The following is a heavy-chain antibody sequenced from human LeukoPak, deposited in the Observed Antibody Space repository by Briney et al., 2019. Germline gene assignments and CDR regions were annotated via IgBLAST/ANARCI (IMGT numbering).Heavy chain of an antibody. D-gene: IGHD3-22*01. CDR1: GYTFTGYY. V-gene: IGHV1-2*02. Sequence: ASVKVSCKASGYTFTGYYMHWVRQAPGQGLEWMGWINPNSGGTNYGQKFQGRVTMTRDTSISIVYMELSRLRSDDTAVYYCARGPSDGSGYYYEGDAFDIWGQGTVVTVSS. J-gene: IGHJ3*02. CDR2: INPNSGGT. CDR3: ARGPSDGSGYYYEGDAFDI.